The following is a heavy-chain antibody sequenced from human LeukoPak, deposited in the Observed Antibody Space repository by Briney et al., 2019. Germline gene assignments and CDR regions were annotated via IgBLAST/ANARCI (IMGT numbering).Heavy chain of an antibody. CDR2: IDNDGSST. CDR1: GFSFSSYW. CDR3: VEGYSGHDFHQ. Sequence: GGSLRLSCAASGFSFSSYWMHWVGQAPGKGLVWVSRIDNDGSSTSYADFVKGRFTISRDNAKNTLYLQMNSLRAEDTAVYYCVEGYSGHDFHQWGQGTLVTVSS. V-gene: IGHV3-74*01. J-gene: IGHJ1*01. D-gene: IGHD5-12*01.